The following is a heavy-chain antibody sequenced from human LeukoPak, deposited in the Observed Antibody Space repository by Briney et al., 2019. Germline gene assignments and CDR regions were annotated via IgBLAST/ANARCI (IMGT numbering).Heavy chain of an antibody. V-gene: IGHV3-30*02. CDR2: IRYDGSNK. Sequence: AGGSLRLSCAASGFTFSSYGMHWVRQAPGKGLEWVAFIRYDGSNKYYADSVKGRFTISRDNSKNTLYLQMSSLRAEDTAVYHCAKYAHGSGTSFDPWGQGTLVTVSS. J-gene: IGHJ5*02. CDR3: AKYAHGSGTSFDP. CDR1: GFTFSSYG. D-gene: IGHD3-10*01.